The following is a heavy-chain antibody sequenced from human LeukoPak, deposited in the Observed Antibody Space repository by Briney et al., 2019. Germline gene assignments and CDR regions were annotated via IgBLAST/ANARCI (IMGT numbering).Heavy chain of an antibody. CDR2: IYHSGST. CDR1: GGSISSSNW. Sequence: PSETLPLTCAVSGGSISSSNWWSWVRQPPGKGLEWIGEIYHSGSTNYNPSLKSRVTISVDKSKNQFSLKLSSVTAADTAVYYCARDPQVVGYYGFDYWGQGTLVTVSS. D-gene: IGHD3-22*01. J-gene: IGHJ4*02. V-gene: IGHV4-4*02. CDR3: ARDPQVVGYYGFDY.